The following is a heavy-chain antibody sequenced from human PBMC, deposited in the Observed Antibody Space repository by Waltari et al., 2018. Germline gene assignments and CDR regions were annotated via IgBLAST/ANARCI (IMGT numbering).Heavy chain of an antibody. D-gene: IGHD6-13*01. CDR2: MNPNSGNT. CDR3: ARGIASAGRPAGHYYYYMDV. Sequence: QVQLVQSGAEVKKPLASVKVSCKASGYTSTSYDINWVRQATGQGIEWMGWMNPNSGNTGYAKKFQGRITMTRNTSISTAHMELSGLTSEDTAVYYCARGIASAGRPAGHYYYYMDVWGKGTTVTVPS. J-gene: IGHJ6*03. V-gene: IGHV1-8*02. CDR1: GYTSTSYD.